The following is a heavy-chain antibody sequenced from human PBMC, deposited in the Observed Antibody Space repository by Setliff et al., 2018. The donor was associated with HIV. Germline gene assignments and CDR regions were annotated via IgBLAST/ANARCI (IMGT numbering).Heavy chain of an antibody. CDR1: GYTFTNYY. Sequence: ASVKVSCKASGYTFTNYYMHWVRQAPGQGLEWMGWINPNSGGTNYAQKFQGRVTMTRDASITTVYMELSRLTSDDTAVYYCVRQDILTSYYMFDYWGQGTLVTVSS. J-gene: IGHJ4*02. V-gene: IGHV1-2*02. CDR2: INPNSGGT. D-gene: IGHD3-9*01. CDR3: VRQDILTSYYMFDY.